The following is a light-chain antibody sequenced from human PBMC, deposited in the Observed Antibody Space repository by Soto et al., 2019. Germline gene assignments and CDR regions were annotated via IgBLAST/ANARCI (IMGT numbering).Light chain of an antibody. CDR1: SSDVGGYNY. CDR3: CSYAGRYRV. J-gene: IGLJ2*01. Sequence: QSVLTQPRSVSGSPGQSVTISCTGTSSDVGGYNYVSWYQQHPGKAPKLMIYDVSKRPSGVPDRFSGSKSGNTASLTISGLQAEDEADYYCCSYAGRYRVFGGGTKVTVL. V-gene: IGLV2-11*01. CDR2: DVS.